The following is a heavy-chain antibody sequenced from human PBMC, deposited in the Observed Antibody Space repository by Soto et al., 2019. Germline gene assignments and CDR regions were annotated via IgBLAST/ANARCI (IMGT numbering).Heavy chain of an antibody. Sequence: EVQLLESGGGLVQPGGSLRLSCAASGFTFGSYDMRWVRQAPGRGLEWVSAISASGGSTYYADSVKGRFTISRDNPENTLYLQMNSLRAEDTAVYYCAKRGSSSSFDYWGQGTLVTVSS. CDR1: GFTFGSYD. CDR3: AKRGSSSSFDY. D-gene: IGHD6-6*01. CDR2: ISASGGST. V-gene: IGHV3-23*01. J-gene: IGHJ4*02.